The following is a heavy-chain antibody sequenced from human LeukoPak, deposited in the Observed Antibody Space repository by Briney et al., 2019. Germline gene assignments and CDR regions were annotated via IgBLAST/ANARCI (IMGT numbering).Heavy chain of an antibody. CDR2: INHSGST. D-gene: IGHD6-13*01. J-gene: IGHJ6*02. CDR1: GGSFSGYY. V-gene: IGHV4-34*01. CDR3: ARIPRGSSWVYGDYGMDV. Sequence: SETLSLTCAVYGGSFSGYYWSWIRQPPGKGLEWIGEINHSGSTNYNPSLKSRVTISVDTSKNQFSLKLSSVTAADTAVYYCARIPRGSSWVYGDYGMDVWGQGTTVTVSS.